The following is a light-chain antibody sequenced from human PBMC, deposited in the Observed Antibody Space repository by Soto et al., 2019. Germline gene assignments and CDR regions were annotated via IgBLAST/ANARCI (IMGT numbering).Light chain of an antibody. CDR2: DNH. CDR3: AAWDVSLKGFV. CDR1: SSNIGINT. V-gene: IGLV1-44*01. Sequence: QSVLTQPPSASWTPGQRVTFSCSGSSSNIGINTVNWYQQLPGTAPQLLISDNHRRPSGVPDRFSGSKSGTSASLAISGLQSEDEATYFCAAWDVSLKGFVFGTGTKVTVL. J-gene: IGLJ1*01.